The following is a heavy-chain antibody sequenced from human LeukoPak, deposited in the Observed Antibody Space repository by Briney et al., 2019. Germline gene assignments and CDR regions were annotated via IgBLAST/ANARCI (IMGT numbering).Heavy chain of an antibody. CDR3: AKDLAYGDYYYYGMDV. Sequence: GASVRVSCKASGGTFSSYAINWVRQAPGQGLECMGGIIPISATANYAQRFQGRVTITADKSTNTAYMELSSLRSEDTAVYYWAKDLAYGDYYYYGMDVWGKGTTVTVSS. D-gene: IGHD4-17*01. CDR1: GGTFSSYA. CDR2: IIPISATA. V-gene: IGHV1-69*06. J-gene: IGHJ6*04.